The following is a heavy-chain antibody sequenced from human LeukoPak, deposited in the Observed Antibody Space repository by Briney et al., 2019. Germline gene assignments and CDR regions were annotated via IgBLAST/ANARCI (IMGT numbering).Heavy chain of an antibody. J-gene: IGHJ5*02. CDR1: GGSISSHY. V-gene: IGHV4-59*11. CDR2: IYYSGST. CDR3: ARDQNFVRNGWDNWFDL. Sequence: SETLSLTCTVSGGSISSHYWSWIRQPPGKGQEWIGYIYYSGSTNYNPSLKSRVTISVDTSKNQFSLKLSSVTAADTAVYYCARDQNFVRNGWDNWFDLWGQGTLVTVSS. D-gene: IGHD6-19*01.